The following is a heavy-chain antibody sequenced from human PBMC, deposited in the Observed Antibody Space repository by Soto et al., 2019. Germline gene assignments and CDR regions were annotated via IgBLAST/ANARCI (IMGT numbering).Heavy chain of an antibody. CDR3: ARHISRGLRFLEAGPHYYYGMDV. J-gene: IGHJ6*02. V-gene: IGHV4-39*01. CDR1: GGSISSSSYY. Sequence: SETLSLTCTVSGGSISSSSYYWGWIRQPPGKGLEWIGSIYYSGSTYYNPSLKSRVTISVDTSKNQFSLKLSSVTAADTAVYYCARHISRGLRFLEAGPHYYYGMDVWGQGTTVTVSS. D-gene: IGHD3-3*01. CDR2: IYYSGST.